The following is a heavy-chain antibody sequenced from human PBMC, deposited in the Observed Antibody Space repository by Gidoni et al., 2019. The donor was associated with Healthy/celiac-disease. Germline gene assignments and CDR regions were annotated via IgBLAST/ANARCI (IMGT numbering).Heavy chain of an antibody. CDR3: ARIYSSSWYDCYYYMDV. V-gene: IGHV2-26*01. CDR1: GFSLSTARMG. Sequence: QVTLKESGPVLVKLTDTPTLTCTVSGFSLSTARMGVSWIRQPPGKALEWLAHIFSNDEKSYSTSQKSRLTISKDTSKSQVVLTMTNMDPVDTATYYCARIYSSSWYDCYYYMDVWGKGTTVTVSS. CDR2: IFSNDEK. D-gene: IGHD6-13*01. J-gene: IGHJ6*03.